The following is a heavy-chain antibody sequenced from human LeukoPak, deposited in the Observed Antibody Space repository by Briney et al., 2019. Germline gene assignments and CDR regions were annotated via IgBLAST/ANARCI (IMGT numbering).Heavy chain of an antibody. CDR3: ARDCSSTSCYHMYYYGMDV. J-gene: IGHJ6*02. CDR1: GYIFTSFY. V-gene: IGHV1-46*01. CDR2: INPSGGNT. Sequence: ASVKVSCKASGYIFTSFYMHWVRQAPGQGLEWMGIINPSGGNTGYAQKFQGRVTMTRDTSTSTVYMELSSLRSEDTAVYYCARDCSSTSCYHMYYYGMDVWGQGTTVTVSS. D-gene: IGHD2-2*01.